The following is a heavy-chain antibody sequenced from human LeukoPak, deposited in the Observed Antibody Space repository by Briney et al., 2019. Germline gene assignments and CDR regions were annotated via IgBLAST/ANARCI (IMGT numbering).Heavy chain of an antibody. J-gene: IGHJ6*03. CDR2: IWYDGSNK. Sequence: SGGSLRLSCAASGFTFSSYGMHWVRQAPGKGLEWVAVIWYDGSNKYYADSVKGRFTISRDNSKNTLYLQMNSLRAEDTAVYYCARDYGSYYYYYYYMDVWGKGNTVTVSS. V-gene: IGHV3-33*01. CDR1: GFTFSSYG. CDR3: ARDYGSYYYYYYYMDV. D-gene: IGHD1-26*01.